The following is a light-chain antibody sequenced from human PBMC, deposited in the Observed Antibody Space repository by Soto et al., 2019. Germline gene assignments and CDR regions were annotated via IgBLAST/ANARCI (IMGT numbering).Light chain of an antibody. Sequence: DIQMTQSPSTQSASVGDRVTITCRASQSISTWLAWYQQKPGKAPKLLIYKASNLEGGVPSRFSGSGSGTEFNITISSLQPDDFATYYCQQYNTYPLTFGGGTTVEIK. CDR2: KAS. CDR3: QQYNTYPLT. CDR1: QSISTW. V-gene: IGKV1-5*03. J-gene: IGKJ4*01.